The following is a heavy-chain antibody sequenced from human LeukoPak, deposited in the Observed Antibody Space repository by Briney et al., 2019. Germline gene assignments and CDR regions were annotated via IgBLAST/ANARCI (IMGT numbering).Heavy chain of an antibody. V-gene: IGHV3-7*01. CDR1: GFTLSGYW. D-gene: IGHD7-27*01. J-gene: IGHJ4*02. CDR2: INLGGSAK. CDR3: AAWGKYNY. Sequence: GSLRLSCAASGFTLSGYWRNWVRQAPGKGLEWVANINLGGSAKLYVDSVKGRFTISRGNAKNSLDLQMNSLKVEDTAVYYCAAWGKYNYWGQGTLVTVSS.